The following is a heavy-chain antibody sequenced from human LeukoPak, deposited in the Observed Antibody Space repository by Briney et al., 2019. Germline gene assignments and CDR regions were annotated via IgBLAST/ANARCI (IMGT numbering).Heavy chain of an antibody. V-gene: IGHV3-13*01. D-gene: IGHD1-26*01. CDR2: IGTAGDT. Sequence: GGSLRLSCAASGFTFSSYGMHWVRQATGKGLEWVSAIGTAGDTYYPGSVKGRFTISRENAKNSLYLQMNSLRAGDTAVYYCARGGVGATGEYYFDYWGQGTLVTVSS. J-gene: IGHJ4*02. CDR3: ARGGVGATGEYYFDY. CDR1: GFTFSSYG.